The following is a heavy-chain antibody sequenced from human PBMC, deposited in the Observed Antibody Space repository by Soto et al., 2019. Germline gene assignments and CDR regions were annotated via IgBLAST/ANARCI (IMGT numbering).Heavy chain of an antibody. CDR3: ARTYVPGIAGFDP. V-gene: IGHV3-74*01. CDR2: MSGDGKTI. Sequence: SGGSLRLSCAASGFTFGNYFMHWVRQVPGEGLVWVSRMSGDGKTISYADSVKGRFTISRDNAKNTLYLQMNSLRVEDTAVYYCARTYVPGIAGFDPWGQGTLVTVSS. CDR1: GFTFGNYF. D-gene: IGHD1-1*01. J-gene: IGHJ5*02.